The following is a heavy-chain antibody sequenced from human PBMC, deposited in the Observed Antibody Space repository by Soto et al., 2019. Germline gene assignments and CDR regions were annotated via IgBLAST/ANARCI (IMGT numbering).Heavy chain of an antibody. CDR1: GYTFTSYD. Sequence: QVQLVQSGAEVKKPGASVKVSCRASGYTFTSYDINWVRQATGQGLEWMGWMKPSSGNTGYAQKFQGRVTMTRNTSTRTAYMELSSLRSEDTAVYYCVRSGYCPNGVCYFGAVDYWGQGTLVTVSS. V-gene: IGHV1-8*01. CDR3: VRSGYCPNGVCYFGAVDY. CDR2: MKPSSGNT. D-gene: IGHD2-8*01. J-gene: IGHJ4*02.